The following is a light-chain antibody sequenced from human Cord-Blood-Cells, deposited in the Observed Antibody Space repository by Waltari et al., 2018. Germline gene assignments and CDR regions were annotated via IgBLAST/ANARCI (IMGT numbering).Light chain of an antibody. V-gene: IGKV1-39*01. CDR2: AAS. J-gene: IGKJ1*01. Sequence: DIQMTPSPSSLSASVGDRVTITCRASQSISSYLNWYQQKPGKAPKLLSYAASSLQSGVPSRFSGSGSGTDFTLTISSLQPEDFATYYCQQSYGTPWTFGQGTKVEIK. CDR3: QQSYGTPWT. CDR1: QSISSY.